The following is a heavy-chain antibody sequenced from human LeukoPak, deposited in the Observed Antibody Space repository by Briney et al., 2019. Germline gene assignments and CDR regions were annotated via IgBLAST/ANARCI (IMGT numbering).Heavy chain of an antibody. CDR1: GGSISSGSYY. CDR3: ARDSQSVGATFDY. V-gene: IGHV4-39*07. CDR2: IYYSGST. J-gene: IGHJ4*02. Sequence: SETLSLTCTVSGGSISSGSYYWGWIRQPPGKGLEWIGSIYYSGSTYYNPSLKSRVTISVDTSKNQFSLKLSSVTAADTAVYYCARDSQSVGATFDYWGQGTLVTVSS. D-gene: IGHD1-26*01.